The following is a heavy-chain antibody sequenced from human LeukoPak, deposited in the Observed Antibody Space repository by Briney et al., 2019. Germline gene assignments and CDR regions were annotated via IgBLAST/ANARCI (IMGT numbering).Heavy chain of an antibody. J-gene: IGHJ4*02. CDR2: ISGSGGST. CDR1: GFTFISYA. V-gene: IGHV3-23*01. CDR3: AKDRSIVGATSDY. D-gene: IGHD1-26*01. Sequence: GSLRLSCAASGFTFISYAMSWVRQAPGKGLEWVLAISGSGGSTYYADSVKGRFTISRDNSKNTLYLQMNSLRAEDTCVYYCAKDRSIVGATSDYWGQGTLVTVSS.